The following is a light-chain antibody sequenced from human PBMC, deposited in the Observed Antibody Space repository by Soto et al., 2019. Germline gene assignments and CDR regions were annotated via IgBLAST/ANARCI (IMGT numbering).Light chain of an antibody. CDR3: EDFSSSSGLT. V-gene: IGKV1-5*03. CDR1: QSISSW. J-gene: IGKJ4*01. Sequence: DIQMTQSPSTLSASVGDRVTITCRASQSISSWLAWYQQKPGKAPKLLIYEASSLKSGVPSRFSGSGSATEFTLTVTRLQPDDFATYYCEDFSSSSGLTFGGVTKVDIK. CDR2: EAS.